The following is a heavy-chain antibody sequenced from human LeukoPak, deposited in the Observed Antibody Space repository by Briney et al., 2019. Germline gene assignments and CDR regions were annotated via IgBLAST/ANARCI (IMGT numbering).Heavy chain of an antibody. CDR2: ISSSSSYI. Sequence: GGSLRLSCAASGFTFCSYSMNWVRQAPGKGLEWVSSISSSSSYIYYADSVKGRFTISRDNAKNSLYLQMNSLRAEDTAVYYCARDPQLERRRDNWFDPWGQGTLVTVSS. J-gene: IGHJ5*02. V-gene: IGHV3-21*01. CDR1: GFTFCSYS. D-gene: IGHD1-1*01. CDR3: ARDPQLERRRDNWFDP.